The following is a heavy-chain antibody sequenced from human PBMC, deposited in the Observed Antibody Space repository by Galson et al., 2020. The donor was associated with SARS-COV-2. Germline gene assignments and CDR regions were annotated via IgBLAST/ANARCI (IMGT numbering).Heavy chain of an antibody. J-gene: IGHJ4*02. Sequence: SVKVSCKASGYTFTGHYMQWVRQAPAQGLEWMGWNNPESGHTYFAQKFQGRVTLTTDSPIKTAYMELRSLRHDDTAVYYCARASGPATYWGQGTLVSVSS. V-gene: IGHV1-2*02. CDR3: ARASGPATY. CDR1: GYTFTGHY. D-gene: IGHD2-15*01. CDR2: NNPESGHT.